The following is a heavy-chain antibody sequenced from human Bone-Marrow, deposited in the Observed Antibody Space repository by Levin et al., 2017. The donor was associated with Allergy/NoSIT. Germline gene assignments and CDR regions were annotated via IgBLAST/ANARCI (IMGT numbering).Heavy chain of an antibody. V-gene: IGHV3-30-3*01. CDR3: ARGGKGTYYDFWSGSTNIYYYYGMDV. CDR2: ISYDGSNK. Sequence: GGSLRLSCAASGFTFSSYAMHWVRQAPGKGLEWVAVISYDGSNKYYADSVKGRFTISRDNSKNTLYLQMNSLRAEDTAVYYCARGGKGTYYDFWSGSTNIYYYYGMDVWGQGTTVTVSS. CDR1: GFTFSSYA. D-gene: IGHD3-3*01. J-gene: IGHJ6*02.